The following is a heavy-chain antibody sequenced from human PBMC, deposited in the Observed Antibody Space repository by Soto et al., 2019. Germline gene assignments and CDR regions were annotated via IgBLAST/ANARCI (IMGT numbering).Heavy chain of an antibody. D-gene: IGHD3-22*01. Sequence: GGSLRLSCAASGFTFSSYSMNWVRQAPGKGLEWVSSISSGSSYIYYADSVKGRFTISRDNAKNSLYLQMNSLRAEDTAVYYCARAGLAYYDYSRNWFDPWGQGTLVTVSS. J-gene: IGHJ5*02. CDR1: GFTFSSYS. V-gene: IGHV3-21*01. CDR3: ARAGLAYYDYSRNWFDP. CDR2: ISSGSSYI.